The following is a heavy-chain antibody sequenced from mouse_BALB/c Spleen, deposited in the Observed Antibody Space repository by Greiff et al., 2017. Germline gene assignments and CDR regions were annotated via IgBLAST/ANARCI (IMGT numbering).Heavy chain of an antibody. D-gene: IGHD1-1*01. CDR1: GFTFSSYA. CDR2: ISSGGST. J-gene: IGHJ1*01. CDR3: ARAWGSSSWYFDV. Sequence: EVQLVESGGGLVKPGGSLKLSCAASGFTFSSYAMSWVRQTPEKRLEWVASISSGGSTYYPDSVKGRFTISRDNARNILYLQMSSLRSEDTAMYYCARAWGSSSWYFDVWGAGTTVTVSS. V-gene: IGHV5-6-5*01.